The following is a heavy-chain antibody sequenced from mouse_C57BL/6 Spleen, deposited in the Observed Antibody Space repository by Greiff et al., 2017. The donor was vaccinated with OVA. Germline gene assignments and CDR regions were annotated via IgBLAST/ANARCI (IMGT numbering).Heavy chain of an antibody. CDR2: IDPSDSET. V-gene: IGHV1-52*01. J-gene: IGHJ2*01. CDR3: ARGVTRYFDY. CDR1: GYTFTSYW. D-gene: IGHD2-3*01. Sequence: VKLQQPGAELVRPGSSVKLSCKASGYTFTSYWMHWVKQRPIQGLEWIGNIDPSDSETHYNQKFKDKATLTVDKSSSTAYMQLSSLTSEVSAVYYCARGVTRYFDYWGQGTTLTVSS.